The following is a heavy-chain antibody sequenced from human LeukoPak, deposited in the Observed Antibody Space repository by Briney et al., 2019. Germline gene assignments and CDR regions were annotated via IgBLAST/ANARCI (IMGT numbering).Heavy chain of an antibody. V-gene: IGHV1-3*01. D-gene: IGHD3-10*01. J-gene: IGHJ4*02. Sequence: GASVKVSCKASGYTFTSYAMHWVRQAPGQRLEWMGWINAGNGNTKYSQKFQGRVTITRGTSASTAYMELSSLRSEDTAVYYCAITMVRGVIPFFDYWGQGTLVTVSS. CDR2: INAGNGNT. CDR1: GYTFTSYA. CDR3: AITMVRGVIPFFDY.